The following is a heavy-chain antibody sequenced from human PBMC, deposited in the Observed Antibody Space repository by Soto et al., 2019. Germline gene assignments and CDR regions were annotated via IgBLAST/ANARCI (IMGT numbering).Heavy chain of an antibody. CDR3: ARDWSGLTGTTDYYYYMDV. V-gene: IGHV6-1*01. J-gene: IGHJ6*03. CDR1: GDSVSSNSAA. D-gene: IGHD1-7*01. CDR2: TYYRSKWYN. Sequence: KQSQTLSLTCAISGDSVSSNSAAWNWIRQSPSRGLEWLGRTYYRSKWYNDYAVSVKSRITINPDTSKNQFSLQLNSVTPEDTAVYYCARDWSGLTGTTDYYYYMDVWGKGTTVTVSS.